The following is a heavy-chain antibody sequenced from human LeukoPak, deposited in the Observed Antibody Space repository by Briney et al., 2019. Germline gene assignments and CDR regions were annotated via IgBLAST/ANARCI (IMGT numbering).Heavy chain of an antibody. CDR2: IYPGDSDT. D-gene: IGHD3-22*01. V-gene: IGHV5-51*01. CDR1: GYSFTSYW. CDR3: ARQGSSGYYYYYFDY. J-gene: IGHJ4*02. Sequence: GESLKISCKGSGYSFTSYWIGWVRQMPGKGLEWMGIIYPGDSDTRYSPSFQGQVTISADKSISTAYLQWSSLKASDTAMYYCARQGSSGYYYYYFDYWGQGTLVTVSS.